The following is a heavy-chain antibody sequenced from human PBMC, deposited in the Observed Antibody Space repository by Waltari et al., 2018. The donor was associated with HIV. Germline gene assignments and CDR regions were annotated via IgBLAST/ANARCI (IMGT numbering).Heavy chain of an antibody. CDR2: IYNNNST. D-gene: IGHD1-26*01. CDR1: GLTVSSNF. Sequence: EVQLVETGGGLIQPGGSLRLSCAASGLTVSSNFMNWVRPAPGKGLEWVSLIYNNNSTYYADSVKGRFTISRDNSKNTLYLQMNSLRAEDTAVYYCARVRSTMGRFQGFDYWGQGTLVTVSS. CDR3: ARVRSTMGRFQGFDY. V-gene: IGHV3-53*02. J-gene: IGHJ4*02.